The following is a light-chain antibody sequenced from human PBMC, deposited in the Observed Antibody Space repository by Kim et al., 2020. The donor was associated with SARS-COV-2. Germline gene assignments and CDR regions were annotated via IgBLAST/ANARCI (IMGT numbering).Light chain of an antibody. V-gene: IGKV2-30*02. J-gene: IGKJ4*01. Sequence: DVVMTQSPLSLPVTLGQPASISCRSSQSLVHSDGNTYLNWFHQWPGQSPRRQIYKFSNRDSGVPDRFSGSGSGTDFTLKISRVEAEDGGVYYWMQGTQITFCGGTKVDIK. CDR3: MQGTQIT. CDR2: KFS. CDR1: QSLVHSDGNTY.